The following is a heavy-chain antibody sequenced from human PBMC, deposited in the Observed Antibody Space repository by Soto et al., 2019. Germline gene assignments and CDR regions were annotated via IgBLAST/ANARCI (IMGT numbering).Heavy chain of an antibody. D-gene: IGHD2-15*01. V-gene: IGHV3-33*01. Sequence: QVQLVESGGGVVQPGRSLRLSCAASGFTFSSYGMYWVRQAPGKGLEWVAEIWYDGSNEYYADSVKGRFTISRDNSKNTVFLQMTSLRAEDTGVYYCAREYSLAVVLPGYWGQGTLVTVSS. CDR2: IWYDGSNE. CDR1: GFTFSSYG. CDR3: AREYSLAVVLPGY. J-gene: IGHJ4*02.